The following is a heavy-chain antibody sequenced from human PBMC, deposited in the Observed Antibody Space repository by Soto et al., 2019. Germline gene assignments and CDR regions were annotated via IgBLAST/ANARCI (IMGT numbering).Heavy chain of an antibody. V-gene: IGHV3-21*01. CDR3: ARERISGTYSGYGMDV. CDR2: ISSSSTYI. CDR1: GFTFSSYS. J-gene: IGHJ6*02. D-gene: IGHD1-7*01. Sequence: GGSLRLSCAASGFTFSSYSMNWVRQAPGKGLEWVSSISSSSTYIYYADSVKGRFTISRDNAKNSLYLQMNSLRAEDTAVYYCARERISGTYSGYGMDVWGHGTTVTVSS.